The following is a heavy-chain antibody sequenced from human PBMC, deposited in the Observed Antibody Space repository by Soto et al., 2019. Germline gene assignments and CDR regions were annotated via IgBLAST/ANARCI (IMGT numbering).Heavy chain of an antibody. CDR2: IWYDGRNK. D-gene: IGHD1-7*01. J-gene: IGHJ4*02. V-gene: IGHV3-33*01. CDR1: GPIFSGYA. CDR3: ARDGIGGTVFRGFCDY. Sequence: QKYLVESGGGVFQPGGPLSLSFVASGPIFSGYAMHWVRQAPGTGREWVEVIWYDGRNKYYADSVKGRFTISRDNSKNMLYLQMDSLRAEDTAVYYCARDGIGGTVFRGFCDYWGQGTLVTVSS.